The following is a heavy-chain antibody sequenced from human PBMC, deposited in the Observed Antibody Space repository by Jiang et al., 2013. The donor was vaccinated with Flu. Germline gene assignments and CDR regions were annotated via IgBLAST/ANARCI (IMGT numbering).Heavy chain of an antibody. CDR1: GFTFSSYG. CDR3: ARGFSPYYYYYGMDV. J-gene: IGHJ6*04. CDR2: IWYDGSNK. Sequence: VQLVESGGGVVQPGRSLRLSCAASGFTFSSYGMHWVRQAPGKGLEWVAVIWYDGSNKYYADSVKGRFTISRDNSKNTLYLQMNSLRAEDTAVYYCARGFSPYYYYYGMDVWGKGTTVTVSS. V-gene: IGHV3-33*01.